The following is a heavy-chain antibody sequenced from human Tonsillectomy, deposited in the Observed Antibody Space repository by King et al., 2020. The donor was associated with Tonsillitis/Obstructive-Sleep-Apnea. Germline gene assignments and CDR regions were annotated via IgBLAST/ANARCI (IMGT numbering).Heavy chain of an antibody. CDR2: IIPIFGTA. Sequence: VQLVESGAEVKKPGSSVKVSCKASGGTFSSYAISWVRQAPGQGLEWMGGIIPIFGTANYAQKFQGRVTITADESTSTAYMELSSLRSEDTAVYYCARGLGGSYEGAYYFDYWGQGPLVTVSS. CDR3: ARGLGGSYEGAYYFDY. V-gene: IGHV1-69*01. CDR1: GGTFSSYA. D-gene: IGHD1-26*01. J-gene: IGHJ4*02.